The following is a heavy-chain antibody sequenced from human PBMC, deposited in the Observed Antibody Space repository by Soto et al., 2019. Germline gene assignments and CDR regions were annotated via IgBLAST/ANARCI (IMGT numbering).Heavy chain of an antibody. CDR1: GGSISSSSYY. J-gene: IGHJ4*02. Sequence: QLQLQESGPGLVKPSETLSLTCTVSGGSISSSSYYWGWIRQPPGKGLEWIGSIYYTGSTYYNPSLKSRVTISADTSKNQFSLTLSSVTAADTAVYYCARGVWSYYGCDYWGQGTLVTVSS. V-gene: IGHV4-39*01. D-gene: IGHD3-10*01. CDR2: IYYTGST. CDR3: ARGVWSYYGCDY.